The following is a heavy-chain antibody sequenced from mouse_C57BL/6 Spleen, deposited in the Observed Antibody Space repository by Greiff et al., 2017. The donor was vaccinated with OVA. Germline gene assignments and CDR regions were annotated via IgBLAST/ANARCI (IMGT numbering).Heavy chain of an antibody. CDR3: ARYSMREVFDY. D-gene: IGHD3-1*01. Sequence: QVQLKESGAELVRPGASVKLSCKASGYTFTDYYINWVKQRPGQGLEWIARIYPGSGNTYYNEKFKGKATLTAEKSSSTAYMQLSSLTSEDSAVYFCARYSMREVFDYWGQGTTLTVSS. CDR1: GYTFTDYY. J-gene: IGHJ2*01. CDR2: IYPGSGNT. V-gene: IGHV1-76*01.